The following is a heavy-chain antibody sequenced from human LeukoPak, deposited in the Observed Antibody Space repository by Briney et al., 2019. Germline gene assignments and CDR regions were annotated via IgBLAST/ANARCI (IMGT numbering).Heavy chain of an antibody. Sequence: ASVKVSCKTSGYMFTGFFIHWVRQAPGQGLEWMGHVSPNNGGTSYAQRFQGRVSMTSDTSTRTAYLQLSGLRFDDTAVYYCASLLWFGDFDYWGQGTPVTVSS. D-gene: IGHD3-10*01. J-gene: IGHJ4*02. CDR2: VSPNNGGT. V-gene: IGHV1-2*06. CDR3: ASLLWFGDFDY. CDR1: GYMFTGFF.